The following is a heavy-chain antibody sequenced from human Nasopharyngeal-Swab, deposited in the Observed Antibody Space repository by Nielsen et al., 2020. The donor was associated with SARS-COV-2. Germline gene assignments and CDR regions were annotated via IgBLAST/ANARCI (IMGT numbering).Heavy chain of an antibody. CDR2: IIPIFGTA. Sequence: SSAKVSCKASRGTFSSYVISWVRQAPAQALEWMGGIIPIFGTANYAQKFQGRVTITADESTSTAYMELSSLRSEDTAVYYCARAASIAARPGLDYWGQGTLVTVSS. CDR1: RGTFSSYV. J-gene: IGHJ4*02. CDR3: ARAASIAARPGLDY. V-gene: IGHV1-69*13. D-gene: IGHD6-6*01.